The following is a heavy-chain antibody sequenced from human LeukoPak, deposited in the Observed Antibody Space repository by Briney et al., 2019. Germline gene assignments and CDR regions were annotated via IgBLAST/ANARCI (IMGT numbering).Heavy chain of an antibody. V-gene: IGHV3-48*03. CDR3: ARGVSSSWYFYFDY. J-gene: IGHJ4*02. D-gene: IGHD6-13*01. Sequence: PGGSLRLSCAASGFXFSSYEINWVRQAPGKGLEWVSYISSSGSTIYYADSVKGRFTISRDNAKNSLYLQMNSLRAEDTAVYYCARGVSSSWYFYFDYWGQGTLVTVSS. CDR1: GFXFSSYE. CDR2: ISSSGSTI.